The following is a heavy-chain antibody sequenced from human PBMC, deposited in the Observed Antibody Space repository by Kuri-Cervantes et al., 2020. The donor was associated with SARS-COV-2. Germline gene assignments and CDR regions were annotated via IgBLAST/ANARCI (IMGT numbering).Heavy chain of an antibody. V-gene: IGHV1-2*02. CDR3: AKVGQLELQYPIGYYYYYMDV. Sequence: ASVKVSCKASGYTFTGYYRHWVRQAPGQGLEWMGWINPNSGGTNYVQKFQGRVTMTRDTSISTAYMELSRLRSDDTAVYYCAKVGQLELQYPIGYYYYYMDVWGKGTTVTVSS. D-gene: IGHD1-7*01. J-gene: IGHJ6*03. CDR2: INPNSGGT. CDR1: GYTFTGYY.